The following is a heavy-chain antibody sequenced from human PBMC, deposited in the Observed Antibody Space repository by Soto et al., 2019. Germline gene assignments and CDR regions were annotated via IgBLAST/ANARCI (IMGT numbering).Heavy chain of an antibody. V-gene: IGHV3-74*01. CDR2: INSDGSST. Sequence: GVSLRLSCAASGLTFSNYWMQWVRQPPGKGLVWVSRINSDGSSTRYADSVQGRFTISRDNAKNTLYLQMNSLRAEDTDVFYCTRYRYSGSYFDYWGQGRLVTVSS. D-gene: IGHD1-26*01. CDR3: TRYRYSGSYFDY. J-gene: IGHJ4*02. CDR1: GLTFSNYW.